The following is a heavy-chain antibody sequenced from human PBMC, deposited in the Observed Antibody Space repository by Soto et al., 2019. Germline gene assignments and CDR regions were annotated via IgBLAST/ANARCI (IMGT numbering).Heavy chain of an antibody. V-gene: IGHV3-23*01. J-gene: IGHJ6*02. Sequence: EVQLLESGGGLVQPGGSLRLSCAASGFTFSSYAMSWVRQAPGKGLEWVSAISGSGGSTYYADSVKGRFTISRDNSKNTRYLQMNSLRAEDTAVYYCARHIVVVPAAAYYYYGMDVWGQGTTVTVSS. D-gene: IGHD2-2*01. CDR1: GFTFSSYA. CDR3: ARHIVVVPAAAYYYYGMDV. CDR2: ISGSGGST.